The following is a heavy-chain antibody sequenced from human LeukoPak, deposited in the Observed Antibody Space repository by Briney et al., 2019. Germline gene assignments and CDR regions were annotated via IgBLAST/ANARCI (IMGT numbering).Heavy chain of an antibody. CDR3: ARDAVDTAMHYMDV. CDR1: GGTFSSYA. J-gene: IGHJ6*03. CDR2: IIPIFGTA. Sequence: SVKVSCKASGGTFSSYAISWVRQAPGQGLEWMGGIIPIFGTANYAQKFQGRVTITADESTSTAYMELSSLRSEDTAVYYCARDAVDTAMHYMDVWGKGTMVTVSS. D-gene: IGHD5-18*01. V-gene: IGHV1-69*01.